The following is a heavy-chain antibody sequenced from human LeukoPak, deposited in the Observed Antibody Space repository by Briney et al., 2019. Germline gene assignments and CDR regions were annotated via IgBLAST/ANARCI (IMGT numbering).Heavy chain of an antibody. CDR1: GFTFDDYA. Sequence: GGSLRLSCAASGFTFDDYAMHWVRQAPGKGLEWVSGISWNSGSIGYADSVKGRLTISRDNAKNSLYLQMNSLRAEDTALYYCAKAPYYVGATPYYFDYWGQGTLVTVSS. CDR2: ISWNSGSI. D-gene: IGHD1-26*01. J-gene: IGHJ4*02. V-gene: IGHV3-9*01. CDR3: AKAPYYVGATPYYFDY.